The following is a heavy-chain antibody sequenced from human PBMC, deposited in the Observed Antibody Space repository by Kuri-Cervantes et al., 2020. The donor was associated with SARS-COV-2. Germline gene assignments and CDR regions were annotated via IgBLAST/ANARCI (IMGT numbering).Heavy chain of an antibody. J-gene: IGHJ3*02. CDR3: AIDTGYCGGDCSAFDI. CDR1: GGSISSSNW. V-gene: IGHV4-4*02. D-gene: IGHD2-21*02. CDR2: IYHSGST. Sequence: SETLSLTFAVSGGSISSSNWWSWVRQPPGKGLEWIGEIYHSGSTNYNPCLKSRVTISVDKSKNQFSLKLSSVTAADTPVYYFAIDTGYCGGDCSAFDIWGQGTMVTVSS.